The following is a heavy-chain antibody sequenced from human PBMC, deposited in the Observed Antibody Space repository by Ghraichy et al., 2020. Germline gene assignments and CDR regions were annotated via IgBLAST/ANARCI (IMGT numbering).Heavy chain of an antibody. V-gene: IGHV1-3*01. Sequence: ASVKVSCKASGYTFTNYVLHWVRQAPGQRLEWMGWINSGSGNTKYSQNFQGRVTITRDTSASTVYMELSSLRSEDTALYYCARYGGSSIGGMDVWGQGTTVTVSS. D-gene: IGHD1-26*01. J-gene: IGHJ6*02. CDR2: INSGSGNT. CDR3: ARYGGSSIGGMDV. CDR1: GYTFTNYV.